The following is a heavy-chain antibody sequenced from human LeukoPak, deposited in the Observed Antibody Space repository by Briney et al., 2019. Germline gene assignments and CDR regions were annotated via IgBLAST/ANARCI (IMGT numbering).Heavy chain of an antibody. D-gene: IGHD2-8*01. Sequence: ASVKVSCKASGYTFTNYGLSWVRQAPGQGPEWMGWISPYNGNTNYAQKLQGRVIVTTDTSTTTAYMELRSLRSDDTAVYYCTRTVLDCKNGVCYDYWGQGTLVTVSS. CDR2: ISPYNGNT. CDR1: GYTFTNYG. V-gene: IGHV1-18*01. CDR3: TRTVLDCKNGVCYDY. J-gene: IGHJ4*02.